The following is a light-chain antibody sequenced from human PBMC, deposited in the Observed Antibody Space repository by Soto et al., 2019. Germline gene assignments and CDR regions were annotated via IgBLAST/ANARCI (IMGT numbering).Light chain of an antibody. CDR1: QDIRNF. J-gene: IGKJ3*01. CDR3: QKYSSVPV. V-gene: IGKV1-27*01. CDR2: AAS. Sequence: DIQMTQSPTSLSASVGDRVTITCRASQDIRNFVALYQQKPGKAPKLLIYAASTLQSGVPSRFSGSGSGTDFTLTINSLLPEDVATYSFQKYSSVPVFGPGTKVEIK.